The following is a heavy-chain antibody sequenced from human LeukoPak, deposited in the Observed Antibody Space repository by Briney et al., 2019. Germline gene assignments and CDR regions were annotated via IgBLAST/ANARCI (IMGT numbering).Heavy chain of an antibody. CDR1: GYSISSGYY. CDR3: ARYGSGSYYNSFDY. V-gene: IGHV4-38-2*01. D-gene: IGHD3-10*01. Sequence: SETLSLTCAVSGYSISSGYYWGLMRQPPEKGLEWIGSIYRSGSTYYNPSLKRRVTISVATSKNQFPLKLCSVTAAATGIDYCARYGSGSYYNSFDYWGQGTLVTVSS. J-gene: IGHJ4*02. CDR2: IYRSGST.